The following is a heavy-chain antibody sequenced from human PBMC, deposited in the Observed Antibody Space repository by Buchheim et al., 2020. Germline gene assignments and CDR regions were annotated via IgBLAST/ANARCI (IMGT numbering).Heavy chain of an antibody. J-gene: IGHJ6*02. CDR3: ARDLLPRIAAPPGDYYYYGMDV. D-gene: IGHD6-6*01. V-gene: IGHV3-11*01. CDR1: GFTFSDYY. CDR2: ISSSGSTI. Sequence: QVQLVESGGGLVKPGGSLRLSCAASGFTFSDYYMSWIRRAPGKGLEWVSYISSSGSTIYYADSVKGRFTISRDNAKNSLYLQMNSLRAEDTAVYYCARDLLPRIAAPPGDYYYYGMDVWGQGTT.